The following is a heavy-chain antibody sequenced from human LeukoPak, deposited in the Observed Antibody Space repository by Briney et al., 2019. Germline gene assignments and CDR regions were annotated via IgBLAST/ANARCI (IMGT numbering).Heavy chain of an antibody. D-gene: IGHD5-18*01. CDR3: AKGDKPVIAMVKFDY. Sequence: GGSLRLSCVASGFTFSSSELNWVRQAPGKGLEWVSGISGSGTNTYYADSVKGRFTISRDNSKNTLYMQMNSLRAEDTAVYYCAKGDKPVIAMVKFDYWGQGTLVTVST. CDR1: GFTFSSSE. V-gene: IGHV3-23*01. CDR2: ISGSGTNT. J-gene: IGHJ4*02.